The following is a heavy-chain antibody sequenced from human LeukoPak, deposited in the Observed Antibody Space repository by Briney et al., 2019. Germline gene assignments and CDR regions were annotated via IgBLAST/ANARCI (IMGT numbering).Heavy chain of an antibody. CDR2: ISAYNGST. CDR1: GYILTGYE. CDR3: ARSFPSYYYYMDV. J-gene: IGHJ6*03. Sequence: ASVKVSCKASGYILTGYEMHWVRQAPGQGLEWMGWISAYNGSTNYAQKLQGRVTMTTDTSTSTAYMELRSLRSDDTAVYYCARSFPSYYYYMDVWGKGTTVTVSS. V-gene: IGHV1-18*04.